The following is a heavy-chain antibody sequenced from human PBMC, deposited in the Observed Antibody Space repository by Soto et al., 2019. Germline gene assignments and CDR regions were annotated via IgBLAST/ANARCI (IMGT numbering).Heavy chain of an antibody. CDR3: ARVTIPYYFDY. D-gene: IGHD3-9*01. V-gene: IGHV4-59*01. J-gene: IGHJ4*02. CDR2: IYYSGST. CDR1: GGSISSYY. Sequence: QVQLQESGPGLVKPSETLSLTCTVSGGSISSYYWSWIRQPPGKGLEWIGYIYYSGSTNYNPSLKSRVTISVDTSKNQFSLKLSSVTAADTAVYYCARVTIPYYFDYWGQGTLVTVSS.